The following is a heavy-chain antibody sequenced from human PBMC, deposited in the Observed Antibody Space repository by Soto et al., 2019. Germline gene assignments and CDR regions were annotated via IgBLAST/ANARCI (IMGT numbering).Heavy chain of an antibody. V-gene: IGHV3-53*01. D-gene: IGHD6-19*01. CDR2: IDSGGST. CDR3: ASDIGDIAVAGDAAFDI. CDR1: GFTVSSNY. Sequence: GGSLRLSCAASGFTVSSNYMSWVRQAPGKGLEWVSVIDSGGSTYYADSVEGRFTISRDNSKNTLYLQMNSLRAEDTAVYYCASDIGDIAVAGDAAFDIWGQGTMVTVSS. J-gene: IGHJ3*02.